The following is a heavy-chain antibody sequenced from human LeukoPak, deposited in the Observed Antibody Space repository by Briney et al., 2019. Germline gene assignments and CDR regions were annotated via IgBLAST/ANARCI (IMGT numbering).Heavy chain of an antibody. Sequence: PSETLSLTCAVYGGSFSGYYWSWIRQPPGKGLEWIGEINHSGSTNYNPSLKSRVTISVDTSKNQFSLKLSSVTAADTAVYYCARDSVVTAETDTTFDYWGQGTLVTVSS. CDR3: ARDSVVTAETDTTFDY. J-gene: IGHJ4*02. V-gene: IGHV4-34*01. CDR2: INHSGST. CDR1: GGSFSGYY. D-gene: IGHD2-21*02.